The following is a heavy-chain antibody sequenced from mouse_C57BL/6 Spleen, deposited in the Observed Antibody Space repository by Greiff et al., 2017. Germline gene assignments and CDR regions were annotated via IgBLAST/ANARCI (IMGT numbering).Heavy chain of an antibody. CDR3: ARTRGGDFDY. V-gene: IGHV5-17*01. CDR2: ISSGSSTT. Sequence: EVLLVESGGGLVKPGGSLKLSCAASGFTFSDYGMHWVRQAPEQGLEWVGYISSGSSTTNYADTVKGRFTISRDNATNTLFLQMTSLRSEDTAMDYCARTRGGDFDYWGQGTTLTVS. J-gene: IGHJ2*01. CDR1: GFTFSDYG.